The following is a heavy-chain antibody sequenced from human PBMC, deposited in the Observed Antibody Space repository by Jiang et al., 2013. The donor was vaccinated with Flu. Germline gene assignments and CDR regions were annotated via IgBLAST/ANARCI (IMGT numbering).Heavy chain of an antibody. Sequence: GYYWSWIRQHPGKGLDVDWVHLLHGSTYXNPSLKSRVTISVDTSKNQFFLKLSSVTAADTAVYYCARDRPPGRYYYGMDVWGQGTTVTVSS. CDR3: ARDRPPGRYYYGMDV. J-gene: IGHJ6*02. CDR2: LLHGST. V-gene: IGHV4-31*02. CDR1: GYY.